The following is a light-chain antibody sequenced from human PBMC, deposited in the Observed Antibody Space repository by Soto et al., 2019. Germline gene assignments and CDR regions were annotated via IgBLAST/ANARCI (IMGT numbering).Light chain of an antibody. CDR2: DAS. Sequence: ETVLTQFPATLSLSPGERATLSCRASESVRTYLAWYQQKPGQSPRLLIYDASKRATGIPARFSGSGSGTDFTLTISRLEPEDFAVYYCQQYGSTPRTFGQGTKVDIK. CDR1: ESVRTY. V-gene: IGKV3-11*01. J-gene: IGKJ1*01. CDR3: QQYGSTPRT.